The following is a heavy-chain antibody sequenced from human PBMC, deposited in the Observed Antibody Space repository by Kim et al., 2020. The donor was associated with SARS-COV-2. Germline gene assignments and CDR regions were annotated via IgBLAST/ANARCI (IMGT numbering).Heavy chain of an antibody. V-gene: IGHV3-33*05. D-gene: IGHD6-13*01. Sequence: GGSLRLSCAASGFTFSSYGMHWVRQAPGNGLEWVAVISYDGSNKYYADSVKGRFTISRDNSKNTLYLQMNSLRAEDTAVYYCARVRAAAGTGLDYWGQGTLVTVSS. CDR2: ISYDGSNK. CDR1: GFTFSSYG. CDR3: ARVRAAAGTGLDY. J-gene: IGHJ4*02.